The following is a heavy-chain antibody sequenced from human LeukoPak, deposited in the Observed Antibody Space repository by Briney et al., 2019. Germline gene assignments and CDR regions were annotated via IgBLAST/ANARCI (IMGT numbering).Heavy chain of an antibody. CDR2: INHSGST. CDR1: GGSFSGYY. CDR3: AGYCSSTSCYQPDY. V-gene: IGHV4-34*01. D-gene: IGHD2-2*01. J-gene: IGHJ4*02. Sequence: SETLSLTCAVYGGSFSGYYWSWIRQPPGKGLEWIGEINHSGSTNYNPSLKSRVTIPVDTSKNQCSLKLSSVTAADTAVYYCAGYCSSTSCYQPDYWGQGTLVTVSS.